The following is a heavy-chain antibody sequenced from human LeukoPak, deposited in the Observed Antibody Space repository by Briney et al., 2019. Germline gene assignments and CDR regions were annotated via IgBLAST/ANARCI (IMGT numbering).Heavy chain of an antibody. CDR3: ARDWDY. Sequence: SQSLSLTCTVSGDSISIGSYYWSWIRQPAGKGLDWFGHMNTTEYTKYNTSPKSRVTISVDTSNNQSPLKLSSVTAADTAVFYCARDWDYWGQGTLVTVS. J-gene: IGHJ4*02. CDR2: MNTTEYT. V-gene: IGHV4-61*09. CDR1: GDSISIGSYY.